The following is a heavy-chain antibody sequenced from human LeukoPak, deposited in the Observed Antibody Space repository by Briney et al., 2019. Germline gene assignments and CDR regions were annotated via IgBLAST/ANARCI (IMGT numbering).Heavy chain of an antibody. J-gene: IGHJ3*02. Sequence: SETLSLTCTVSGGSISSYYWSWIRQPPGKGLEWIGEINHSGSTNYNPSLKSRVTISVDTSKNQFSLKLSSVTAADTAVYYCARGGGAFDIWGQGTMVTVSS. CDR3: ARGGGAFDI. CDR2: INHSGST. CDR1: GGSISSYY. V-gene: IGHV4-34*01.